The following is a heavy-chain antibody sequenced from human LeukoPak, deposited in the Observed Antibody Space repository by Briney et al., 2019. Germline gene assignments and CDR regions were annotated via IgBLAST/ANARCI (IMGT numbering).Heavy chain of an antibody. D-gene: IGHD1-1*01. CDR3: ARGPRGGNWNEALDY. V-gene: IGHV5-51*01. J-gene: IGHJ4*02. Sequence: GESLKISCKASGYSFTTYWIGWVRQMPGKGLEWMGMFYTGDSDTRKSPSFQVQVTLSADKSITTAYLQWSSLKASDTAMYYCARGPRGGNWNEALDYWGQGTLVTVSS. CDR1: GYSFTTYW. CDR2: FYTGDSDT.